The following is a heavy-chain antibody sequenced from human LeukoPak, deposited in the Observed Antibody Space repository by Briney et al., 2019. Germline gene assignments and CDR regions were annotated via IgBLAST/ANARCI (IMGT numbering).Heavy chain of an antibody. CDR1: GGSISSYY. D-gene: IGHD3-3*01. J-gene: IGHJ5*02. CDR3: ARGERITIFGMVTKYNWFDP. V-gene: IGHV4-59*01. CDR2: IYYSGST. Sequence: SETLSLTCTVSGGSISSYYWSWIRQPPGKGLEWIGYIYYSGSTNYNPSLKSRVTISVDTSKNQFSLKLSSVTAADTAVYYCARGERITIFGMVTKYNWFDPWGQGTLVTVSS.